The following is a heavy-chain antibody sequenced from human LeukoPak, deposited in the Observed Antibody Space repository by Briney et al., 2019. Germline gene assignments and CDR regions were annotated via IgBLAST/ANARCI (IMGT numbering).Heavy chain of an antibody. CDR2: IHHSGST. CDR1: RGSFCGYY. J-gene: IGHJ4*02. D-gene: IGHD3-22*01. CDR3: AREGDSSVYYDY. V-gene: IGHV4-34*01. Sequence: YPSETLSLTCAVYRGSFCGYYWSWIRQPPGKGLEWIGEIHHSGSTNYKPSLKSRVTISVDTSKNQFSLKLSSVTAADTAVYYCAREGDSSVYYDYWGQGTLVTVSS.